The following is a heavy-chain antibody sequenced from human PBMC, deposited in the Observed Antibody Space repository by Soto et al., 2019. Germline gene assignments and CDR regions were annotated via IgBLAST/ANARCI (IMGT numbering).Heavy chain of an antibody. Sequence: QVQLQQWGAGLLKPSETLSLTCAVYGGSFSGYYWSWIRQPPGKGLEWIGEINHSGSTNHNPSLKRRVTTSVDTSTNQFSVKVSPVAAPVTAVYYCARRFVVVAAAKSTPFDSWGQGTMVTVSS. J-gene: IGHJ4*02. D-gene: IGHD2-2*01. V-gene: IGHV4-34*01. CDR1: GGSFSGYY. CDR3: ARRFVVVAAAKSTPFDS. CDR2: INHSGST.